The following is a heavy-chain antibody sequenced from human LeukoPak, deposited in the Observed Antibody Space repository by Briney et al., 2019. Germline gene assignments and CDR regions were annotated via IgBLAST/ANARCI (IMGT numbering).Heavy chain of an antibody. CDR1: GYVFTDYF. V-gene: IGHV1-2*02. CDR3: ARVRSAARNFISRAFDI. CDR2: INPNSGGT. J-gene: IGHJ3*02. D-gene: IGHD6-6*01. Sequence: GASVKVSCKASGYVFTDYFMHWVRQAPGQGLEWMGWINPNSGGTNYAQKFQGRVTMTRDTSISTAYMELSRLRSDDTAVYYCARVRSAARNFISRAFDIWGQGTMVTVSS.